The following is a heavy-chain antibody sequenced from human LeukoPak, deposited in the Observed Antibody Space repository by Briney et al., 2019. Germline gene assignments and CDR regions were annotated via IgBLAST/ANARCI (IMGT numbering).Heavy chain of an antibody. V-gene: IGHV1-69*13. D-gene: IGHD3-22*01. CDR3: ARGYTYYYDSSGYYYWAFDI. CDR1: GGTFSSYA. Sequence: SVKVSCKASGGTFSSYAISWVRQAPGQGLEWMGGIIPIFGTANYAQKFQGRVTITADESTSTAYMELSSLRSEDTAVYYCARGYTYYYDSSGYYYWAFDIWGQGTMVTVSS. CDR2: IIPIFGTA. J-gene: IGHJ3*02.